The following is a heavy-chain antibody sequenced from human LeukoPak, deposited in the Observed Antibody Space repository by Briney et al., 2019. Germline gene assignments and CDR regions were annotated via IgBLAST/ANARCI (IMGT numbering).Heavy chain of an antibody. D-gene: IGHD3-10*01. CDR3: SRVRDTMVRGVIAN. CDR2: INHSGST. V-gene: IGHV4-34*01. CDR1: GGSFSGYY. J-gene: IGHJ4*02. Sequence: SETLSLTCAVYGGSFSGYYWSWIRQPPGKGLEWIGEINHSGSTNYNPSLKSRVTISVDTSKNQFSLKLSSVTAADTAVYYCSRVRDTMVRGVIANWGQGTLVTVSS.